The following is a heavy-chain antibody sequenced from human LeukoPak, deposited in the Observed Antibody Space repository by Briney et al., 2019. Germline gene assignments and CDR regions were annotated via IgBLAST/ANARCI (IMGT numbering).Heavy chain of an antibody. CDR1: GGSFSDHY. D-gene: IGHD1-20*01. Sequence: SETLSLTCTVYGGSFSDHYWSWIRQSPGKGLEWIAEINESGITNYNPSFKSRVTTSVDTSRNQFSLKLFSVTAADTAVFYCTRGGIGGMDVWGQGTWVTVSS. CDR2: INESGIT. J-gene: IGHJ6*02. CDR3: TRGGIGGMDV. V-gene: IGHV4-34*01.